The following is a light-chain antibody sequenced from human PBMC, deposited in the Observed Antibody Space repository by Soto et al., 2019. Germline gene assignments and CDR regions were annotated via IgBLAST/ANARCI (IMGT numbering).Light chain of an antibody. J-gene: IGKJ1*01. CDR1: QGITNK. Sequence: IVMTQSPATLSVSPGERATLSCRASQGITNKLVRYQRKPGQAPRLLMFETSTRATGIPARFSGSGSGTEFTLTISSLESEDFGIYYCQQYSDWPRTFGQGTKVDIK. CDR3: QQYSDWPRT. CDR2: ETS. V-gene: IGKV3-15*01.